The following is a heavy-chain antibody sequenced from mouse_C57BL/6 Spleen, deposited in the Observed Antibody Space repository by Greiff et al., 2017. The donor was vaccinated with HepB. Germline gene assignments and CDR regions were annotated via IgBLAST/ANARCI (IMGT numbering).Heavy chain of an antibody. CDR2: INPNNGGT. J-gene: IGHJ3*01. V-gene: IGHV1-22*01. D-gene: IGHD1-1*01. CDR1: GYTFTDYN. CDR3: ARSGTTVPSFAY. Sequence: VQLQQSGPELVKPGASVKMSCKASGYTFTDYNMHWVKQSHGKSLEWIGYINPNNGGTSYNQKFKGKATLTVNKSSSTAYMALRSLTSEDSAVYYCARSGTTVPSFAYWGQGTLVTVSA.